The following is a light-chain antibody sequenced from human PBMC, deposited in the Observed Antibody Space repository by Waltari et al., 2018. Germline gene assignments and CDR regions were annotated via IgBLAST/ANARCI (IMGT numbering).Light chain of an antibody. Sequence: ELVLTQSPDTLSLSPGERATLSCRASQSVTNSLACYQQKPGQAPRLLIYSASNRATGVPARFSGSGSGTDFTLTISSLEPEDFAVYYCQQRSNWPRTFGQGTKVEIK. J-gene: IGKJ1*01. CDR1: QSVTNS. CDR3: QQRSNWPRT. V-gene: IGKV3-11*01. CDR2: SAS.